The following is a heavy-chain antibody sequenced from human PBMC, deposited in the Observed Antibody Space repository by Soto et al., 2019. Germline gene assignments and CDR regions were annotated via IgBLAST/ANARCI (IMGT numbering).Heavy chain of an antibody. J-gene: IGHJ6*02. D-gene: IGHD5-18*01. Sequence: PGGSLRLSCAASGFTFSSYEMNWVRQAPGKGLEWVSYISSSGSTIYYADSVKGRFTISRDNAKNSLYLQMNSLRAEDTAVYYCAREGVDTDMAGPYYYCGMDVWGQGTTVTVSS. CDR3: AREGVDTDMAGPYYYCGMDV. V-gene: IGHV3-48*03. CDR1: GFTFSSYE. CDR2: ISSSGSTI.